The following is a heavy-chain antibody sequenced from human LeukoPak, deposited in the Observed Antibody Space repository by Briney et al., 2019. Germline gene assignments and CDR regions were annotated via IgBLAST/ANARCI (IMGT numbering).Heavy chain of an antibody. V-gene: IGHV3-21*01. J-gene: IGHJ4*02. D-gene: IGHD3-22*01. Sequence: GGSLRLSCAASGFTFSSYSMNWVRQAPGKGLEWVSSISSSSSYIYYADSVKGRFTISRDNAKNSLYLQMNSLRAEDTAVYYCARDVRTYYYDSSGRRPFDYWGQGTLVTVSS. CDR2: ISSSSSYI. CDR3: ARDVRTYYYDSSGRRPFDY. CDR1: GFTFSSYS.